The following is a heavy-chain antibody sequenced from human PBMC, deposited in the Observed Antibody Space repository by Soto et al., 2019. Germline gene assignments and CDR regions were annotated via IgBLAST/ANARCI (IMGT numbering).Heavy chain of an antibody. J-gene: IGHJ6*02. CDR1: GFTFSSYV. CDR2: ISGSGGST. V-gene: IGHV3-23*01. CDR3: AKGGRERGHV. D-gene: IGHD1-26*01. Sequence: EVQLLESGGGLVQPGGSLRLSCAASGFTFSSYVMSWVRQAPGKGLEWVSGISGSGGSTYHADSVKGRFNISRDNSKNTLYLQMNSLRVEDTVVYYCAKGGRERGHVWGQGTTVTVSS.